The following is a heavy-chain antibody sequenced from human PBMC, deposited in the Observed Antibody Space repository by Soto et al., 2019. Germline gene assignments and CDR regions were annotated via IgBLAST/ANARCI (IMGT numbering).Heavy chain of an antibody. CDR1: GGTFSSYA. V-gene: IGHV1-69*13. J-gene: IGHJ4*02. CDR3: ARGPYYYDSSGYYFLDYYFDY. CDR2: IIPIFGTA. Sequence: ASVKVSCKASGGTFSSYAISWVRQAPGQGLEWMGGIIPIFGTANYAQKFQGRVTITADESTSTAYMELSSLRSEDTAVYYCARGPYYYDSSGYYFLDYYFDYWGQGTLVTVSS. D-gene: IGHD3-22*01.